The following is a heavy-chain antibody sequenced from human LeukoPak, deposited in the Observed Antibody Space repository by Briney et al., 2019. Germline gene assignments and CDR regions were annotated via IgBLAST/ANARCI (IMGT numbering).Heavy chain of an antibody. Sequence: SETLSLTCAVYGGSFSGYYWSWIRQPPGKGLEWIGEINHSGSTNYNPSLKSRVTISVDTSKNQFSLKLSSVTAADTAVYYCARSGYYNYYYYMDVWGKGTTVTISS. J-gene: IGHJ6*03. CDR1: GGSFSGYY. CDR2: INHSGST. CDR3: ARSGYYNYYYYMDV. D-gene: IGHD3-3*01. V-gene: IGHV4-34*01.